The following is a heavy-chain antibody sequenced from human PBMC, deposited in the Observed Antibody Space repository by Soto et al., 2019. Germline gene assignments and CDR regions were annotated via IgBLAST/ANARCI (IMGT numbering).Heavy chain of an antibody. J-gene: IGHJ5*02. V-gene: IGHV1-69*06. CDR2: LIPIFGTA. CDR1: GGTFSSYA. CDR3: AVTFIPPDNWFDP. Sequence: QVQLVQSGAEVKKPGSSVNVSCKASGGTFSSYAISWVRQAPGQGLEWMGGLIPIFGTANYAQKFQGRVTITADKSTSTAYMELSSLRSEDTAVYYCAVTFIPPDNWFDPWGQGTLVTVSS. D-gene: IGHD3-16*02.